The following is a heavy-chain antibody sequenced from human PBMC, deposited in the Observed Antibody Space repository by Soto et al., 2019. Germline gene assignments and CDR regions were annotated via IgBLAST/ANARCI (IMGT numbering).Heavy chain of an antibody. CDR1: GFTFSDYY. V-gene: IGHV3-11*01. D-gene: IGHD3-22*01. J-gene: IGHJ4*02. Sequence: GGSLRLSCAASGFTFSDYYMSWIRQAPGKGLEWVSYISSSGSIIYYAGSVKGRFTISRDNAKNSLYLQLNSLRAEDTAVYYCARDLGYYASDGYFDYWGQGTVVTVSS. CDR3: ARDLGYYASDGYFDY. CDR2: ISSSGSII.